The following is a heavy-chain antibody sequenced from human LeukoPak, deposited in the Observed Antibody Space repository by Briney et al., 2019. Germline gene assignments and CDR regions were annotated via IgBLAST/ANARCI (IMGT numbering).Heavy chain of an antibody. CDR3: AKGGATVIGY. V-gene: IGHV3-74*01. Sequence: GGSLTLSCAASGFTLSNYWMHWVRQAPGKGLVWVSRINSDGSSTTSADSVKGRFTISRDNAKNTLYLQMNSLRAEDTAVYYCAKGGATVIGYWGQGTLVTVSS. CDR1: GFTLSNYW. D-gene: IGHD4-17*01. J-gene: IGHJ4*02. CDR2: INSDGSST.